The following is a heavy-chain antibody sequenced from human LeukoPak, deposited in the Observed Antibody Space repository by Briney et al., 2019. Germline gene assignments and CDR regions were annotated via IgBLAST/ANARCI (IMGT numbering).Heavy chain of an antibody. CDR2: INAGNGNT. D-gene: IGHD6-13*01. Sequence: ASVEVSCKSSGYTFTSYAMHWVRQAPGQRLEWMGWINAGNGNTKYSQKFQGRVTITRDTSASTAYMELSSLRSEDTAVYYCARFYSSSWDAFDYWGQGTLVTVSS. J-gene: IGHJ4*02. CDR3: ARFYSSSWDAFDY. V-gene: IGHV1-3*01. CDR1: GYTFTSYA.